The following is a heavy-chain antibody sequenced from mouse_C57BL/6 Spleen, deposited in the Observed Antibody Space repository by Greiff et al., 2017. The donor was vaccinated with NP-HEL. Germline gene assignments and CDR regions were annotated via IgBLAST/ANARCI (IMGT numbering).Heavy chain of an antibody. Sequence: QVHVKQSGAELVRPGASVKLSCKASGYTFTDYYINWVKQRPGQGLEWIARIYPGSGNTYYNEKFKGKATLTAEKSSSTAYMQLSSLTSEDSAVYFCARQSMDYAMDYWGQGTSVTVSS. V-gene: IGHV1-76*01. D-gene: IGHD2-3*01. CDR3: ARQSMDYAMDY. J-gene: IGHJ4*01. CDR2: IYPGSGNT. CDR1: GYTFTDYY.